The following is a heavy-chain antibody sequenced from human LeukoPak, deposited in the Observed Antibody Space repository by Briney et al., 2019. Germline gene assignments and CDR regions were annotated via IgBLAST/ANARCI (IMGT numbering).Heavy chain of an antibody. V-gene: IGHV4-4*07. J-gene: IGHJ3*01. CDR2: VYASGST. CDR3: ARDDASP. CDR1: GGSISSYF. Sequence: PSETLSLTCTVSGGSISSYFWSWIRQPAGKGLEWIGRVYASGSTNYNPSLKSRVSMSVDTSKNQFSLKLNSVTAADTATYYCARDDASPWGQGTMVTVSS.